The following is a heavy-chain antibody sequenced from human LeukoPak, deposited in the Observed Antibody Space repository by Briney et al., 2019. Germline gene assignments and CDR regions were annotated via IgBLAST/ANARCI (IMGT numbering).Heavy chain of an antibody. CDR2: ISGSGGST. J-gene: IGHJ4*02. CDR3: AKAPGGMTTVFVY. CDR1: GFTFSSYA. Sequence: SGGSLGLSCAASGFTFSSYAMSWVRQAPGKGLEWVSAISGSGGSTYYADSVKGRFTISRDNSKNTLYLQMNSLRAEDTAVYYCAKAPGGMTTVFVYWGQGTLVTVSS. D-gene: IGHD4-11*01. V-gene: IGHV3-23*01.